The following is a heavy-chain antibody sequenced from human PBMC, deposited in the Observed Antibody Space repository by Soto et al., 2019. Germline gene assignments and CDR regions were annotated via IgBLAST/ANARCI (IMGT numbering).Heavy chain of an antibody. V-gene: IGHV3-21*01. CDR2: ISSSGTYI. J-gene: IGHJ6*02. D-gene: IGHD3-10*01. CDR3: VRAGHVFDVHYYGMDL. Sequence: PGGSLRLGCEASGFTFNYYSMDWVRQAPEKGLEWVSSISSSGTYIYYADSVKGRFAISRDNANNVMYLQMDTLRAEDTAVYYCVRAGHVFDVHYYGMDLWGQGTTVTVSS. CDR1: GFTFNYYS.